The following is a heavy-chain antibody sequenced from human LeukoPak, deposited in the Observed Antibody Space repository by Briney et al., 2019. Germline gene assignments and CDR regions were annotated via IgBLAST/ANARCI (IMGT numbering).Heavy chain of an antibody. CDR1: GGTFSSYA. J-gene: IGHJ5*02. CDR2: IIPIFGTA. D-gene: IGHD2-2*01. Sequence: SVKVSCKASGGTFSSYAISWVRQAPGQGLEWMGGIIPIFGTANYAQKFQGRVTITTDESTSTAYMELSSLRSEGTAVYYCAREAPFCSSTSCYERVWFDPWGQGALVTVSS. V-gene: IGHV1-69*05. CDR3: AREAPFCSSTSCYERVWFDP.